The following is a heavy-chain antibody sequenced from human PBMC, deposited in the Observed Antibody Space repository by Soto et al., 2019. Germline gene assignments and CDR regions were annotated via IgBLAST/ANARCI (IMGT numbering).Heavy chain of an antibody. J-gene: IGHJ5*02. CDR1: GGSIRDYY. V-gene: IGHV4-4*07. D-gene: IGHD6-19*01. CDR2: IYDTGSV. CDR3: ARVQRYSGSYRWFDP. Sequence: QVQLQESGPGLVKPSGTLSLTCTVSGGSIRDYYWCWIRQPAGKGLEWIGRIYDTGSVNYNPSLKSRVNMSVDTSQHQLSLKLSPVTAAETAVYFCARVQRYSGSYRWFDPWGQGTLVTVSS.